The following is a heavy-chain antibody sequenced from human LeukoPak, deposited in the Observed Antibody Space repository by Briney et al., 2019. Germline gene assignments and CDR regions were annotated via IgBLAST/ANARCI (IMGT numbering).Heavy chain of an antibody. V-gene: IGHV1-18*01. CDR1: GYTFTSYG. D-gene: IGHD3-22*01. Sequence: ASVKVSCKASGYTFTSYGISWVRQAPGQGLEWMGWISAYNGNTNYAQKLRGRVTMTTDTSTSTAYMELRSLRSDDTAVYYCARDWPSYYYDSSGYKRDYWGQGTLVTVSS. CDR2: ISAYNGNT. CDR3: ARDWPSYYYDSSGYKRDY. J-gene: IGHJ4*02.